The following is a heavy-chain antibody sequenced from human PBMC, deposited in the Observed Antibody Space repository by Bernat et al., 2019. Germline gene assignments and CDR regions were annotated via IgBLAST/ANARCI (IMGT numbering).Heavy chain of an antibody. Sequence: QVQLVQSGAEVTKPGASVKVSCKASGYTFSKYAVHWVRQAPGQRLEWMGWIDAGNGRTRYSQKFQGRVTITRDTSASTAYMELSSLTSEDTAVYFCARGICSASDVDYYFDYWGQGTLVTVSS. V-gene: IGHV1-3*01. D-gene: IGHD3-3*02. CDR3: ARGICSASDVDYYFDY. CDR2: IDAGNGRT. J-gene: IGHJ4*02. CDR1: GYTFSKYA.